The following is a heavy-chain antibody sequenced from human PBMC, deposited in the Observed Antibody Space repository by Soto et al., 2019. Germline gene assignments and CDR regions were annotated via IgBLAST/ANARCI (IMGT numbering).Heavy chain of an antibody. Sequence: SETRSLTCTVSGGSIGSGDYYWSWIRQPPGKGLEWIAYIYYSGSTYYTPSLKSRVTISVDTSKNQLSLKLGAVTAAYTAVYYCARVYRDSNWGLFDYWGQGTLVTFSS. V-gene: IGHV4-30-4*01. CDR2: IYYSGST. CDR1: GGSIGSGDYY. J-gene: IGHJ4*02. CDR3: ARVYRDSNWGLFDY. D-gene: IGHD7-27*01.